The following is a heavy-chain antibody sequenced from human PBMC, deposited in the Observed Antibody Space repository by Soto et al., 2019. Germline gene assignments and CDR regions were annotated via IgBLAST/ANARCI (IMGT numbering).Heavy chain of an antibody. Sequence: GGSLRLSCAASGFTFSSYAMSWVRQAPGKGLEWVSAISGSGGSTYYADSVKGRFTISRDNSKNTLYLQMNSLRAEDTAVYYCAKDHGPIRFLEWLLPNWFDPWGQGTLVTVSS. CDR2: ISGSGGST. CDR3: AKDHGPIRFLEWLLPNWFDP. J-gene: IGHJ5*02. D-gene: IGHD3-3*01. CDR1: GFTFSSYA. V-gene: IGHV3-23*01.